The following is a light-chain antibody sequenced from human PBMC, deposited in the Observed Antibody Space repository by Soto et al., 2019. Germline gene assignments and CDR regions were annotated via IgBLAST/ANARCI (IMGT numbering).Light chain of an antibody. CDR3: TSWSTSTTMI. CDR2: DVN. J-gene: IGLJ2*01. V-gene: IGLV2-14*03. CDR1: SSDIGAYNF. Sequence: QSVLTQPASVSGSPGQSITISCTGTSSDIGAYNFVSWYQQHPGKAPKLMLYDVNIRPSGVSNRFSGSKSGNTASLTISGLQAEDEADYYCTSWSTSTTMISGGGNKVTVL.